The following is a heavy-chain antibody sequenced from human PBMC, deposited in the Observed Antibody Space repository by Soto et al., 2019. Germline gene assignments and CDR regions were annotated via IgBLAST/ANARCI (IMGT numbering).Heavy chain of an antibody. V-gene: IGHV1-2*04. Sequence: EASVKVSCKASGYTFTGYYMHWVRQAPGQGLEWMGWINPNSGGTNYAQKFQGWVTMTRDTSISTAYMELSRLRSDDTAVYYCARDKYDCSGGSCYYYGMDVWGQGTTVTVSS. D-gene: IGHD2-15*01. CDR3: ARDKYDCSGGSCYYYGMDV. CDR1: GYTFTGYY. J-gene: IGHJ6*02. CDR2: INPNSGGT.